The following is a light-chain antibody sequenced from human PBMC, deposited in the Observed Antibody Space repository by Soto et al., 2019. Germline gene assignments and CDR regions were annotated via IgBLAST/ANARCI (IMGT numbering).Light chain of an antibody. CDR2: EVS. CDR3: SSYTSSSTYV. J-gene: IGLJ1*01. Sequence: LTQPPSVSGSPGQSVTISCTGTSSDVGSFNRVSWYQQPPGTAPKLMIYEVSNRPSGVPDRFSGSKSGNTASLTISGLQAEDEADYFCSSYTSSSTYVFGTGTKVTVL. V-gene: IGLV2-18*02. CDR1: SSDVGSFNR.